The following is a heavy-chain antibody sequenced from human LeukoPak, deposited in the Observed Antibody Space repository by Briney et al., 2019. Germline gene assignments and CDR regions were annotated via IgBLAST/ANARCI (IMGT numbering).Heavy chain of an antibody. J-gene: IGHJ4*02. Sequence: SETLSLTCTVSGGSISSSSVYWGWIRQPPGKRLEWIGYIYYSGSTNYNPSLKSRVTISVDTSKNQFSLKLSSVTAADTAVYYCASVRAVAGLDYWGQGTLVTVSS. CDR3: ASVRAVAGLDY. D-gene: IGHD6-19*01. CDR1: GGSISSSSVY. V-gene: IGHV4-61*05. CDR2: IYYSGST.